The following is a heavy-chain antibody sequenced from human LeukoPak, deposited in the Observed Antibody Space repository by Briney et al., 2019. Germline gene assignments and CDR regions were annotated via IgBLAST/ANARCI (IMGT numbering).Heavy chain of an antibody. CDR1: GASISSSPYY. Sequence: ASETLSLTCTVSGASISSSPYYWAWIRQPPGKGLQWIASIYNIGTTYYNPSLKSRVTTSVDTSKNQVYLELRSVTAADTAVYYCARQPGSLSSYYYDSSGLDAFDIWGQGTMVTVSS. CDR2: IYNIGTT. D-gene: IGHD3-22*01. J-gene: IGHJ3*02. CDR3: ARQPGSLSSYYYDSSGLDAFDI. V-gene: IGHV4-39*01.